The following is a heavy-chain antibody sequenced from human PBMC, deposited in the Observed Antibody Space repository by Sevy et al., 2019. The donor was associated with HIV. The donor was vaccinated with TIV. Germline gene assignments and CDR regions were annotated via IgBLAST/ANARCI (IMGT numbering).Heavy chain of an antibody. CDR2: INGKGRST. V-gene: IGHV3-23*01. J-gene: IGHJ4*02. Sequence: GGSLRLSCAVSGFTFSGYAMNWVRQAPGKGLEWVSAINGKGRSTHYADSVEGRFTISRDNSKNTLYLQMNSLRTEDTGVYYCVRSRLLGYTAMIPDYWGQGTLVTVSS. CDR1: GFTFSGYA. D-gene: IGHD5-18*01. CDR3: VRSRLLGYTAMIPDY.